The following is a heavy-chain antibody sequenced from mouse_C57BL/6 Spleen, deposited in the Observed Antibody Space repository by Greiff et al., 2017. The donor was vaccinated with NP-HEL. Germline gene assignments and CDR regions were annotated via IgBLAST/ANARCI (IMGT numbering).Heavy chain of an antibody. CDR1: GYTFTDNY. CDR2: IYPGSGNT. D-gene: IGHD2-4*01. Sequence: QVHVKQSGAELVRPGASVKLSCKASGYTFTDNYINWVKQRPGQGLEWIARIYPGSGNTYYNEKFKGKATLTAEKSSSTAYMQLSSLKSEDSTVYSCAGSGYDYDGEWAWFAYWGQGTLVTVSA. V-gene: IGHV1-76*01. J-gene: IGHJ3*01. CDR3: AGSGYDYDGEWAWFAY.